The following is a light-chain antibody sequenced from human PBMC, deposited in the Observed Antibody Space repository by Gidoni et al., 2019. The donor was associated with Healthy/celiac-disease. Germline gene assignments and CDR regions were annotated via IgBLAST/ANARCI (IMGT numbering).Light chain of an antibody. J-gene: IGKJ2*01. CDR3: MQDLQPPPMYT. CDR2: LGS. Sequence: DIVMTQSPLSLPVTPGEPASISCRSSQSLLHSNGYNSLDWYLQKPGQSPQLLIYLGSTRASAVPAELSSSGAGTDFTLKIIRVEAEDDGGDYCMQDLQPPPMYTFGQGTKLEIK. V-gene: IGKV2-28*01. CDR1: QSLLHSNGYNS.